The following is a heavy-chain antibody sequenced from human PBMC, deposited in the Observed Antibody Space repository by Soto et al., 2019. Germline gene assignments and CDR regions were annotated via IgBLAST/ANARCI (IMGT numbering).Heavy chain of an antibody. D-gene: IGHD2-2*01. CDR3: ARDQKGAVPAAGFDY. CDR2: IIPIFGTA. J-gene: IGHJ4*02. CDR1: GGTFSSYA. V-gene: IGHV1-69*13. Sequence: SVKVSCKASGGTFSSYAVSWVRQAPGQGLEWMGGIIPIFGTANYAQKFQGRVTITADESTSTAYMELSSLRSEDTAVYYCARDQKGAVPAAGFDYWGQGTLVTVSS.